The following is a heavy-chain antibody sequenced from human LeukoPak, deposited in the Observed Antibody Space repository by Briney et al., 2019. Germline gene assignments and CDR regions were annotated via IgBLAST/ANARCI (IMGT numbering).Heavy chain of an antibody. Sequence: ASVKVSCKASGYTFTSYGISWVRQAPGQGLEWMGWISAYNGNTNYAQKLQGRVTMTTDTSTSTAYMELRSLRSDDTAVYYCARPNYDFWSGYSTYYMDVWGKGTTVTVSS. D-gene: IGHD3-3*01. CDR2: ISAYNGNT. CDR3: ARPNYDFWSGYSTYYMDV. V-gene: IGHV1-18*01. CDR1: GYTFTSYG. J-gene: IGHJ6*03.